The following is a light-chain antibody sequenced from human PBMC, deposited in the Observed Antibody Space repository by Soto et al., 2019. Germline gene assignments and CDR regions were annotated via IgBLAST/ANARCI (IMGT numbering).Light chain of an antibody. CDR2: DAS. CDR3: QQRSNWPLT. V-gene: IGKV3-11*01. Sequence: TQSPSSVSASIGDRVTITCRASQGIRSWLAWYQQKPGQAPRLLIYDASNRATGIPARFSGSGSGTDFTLTISSLEPEDFAVYYCQQRSNWPLTFGGGTKVEIK. CDR1: QGIRSW. J-gene: IGKJ4*01.